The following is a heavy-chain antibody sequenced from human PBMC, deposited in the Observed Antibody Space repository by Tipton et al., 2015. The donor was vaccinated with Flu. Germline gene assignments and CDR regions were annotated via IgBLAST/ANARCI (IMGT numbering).Heavy chain of an antibody. CDR2: ISYDGSNK. CDR1: GFTFSIYA. Sequence: SLRLSCAASGFTFSIYAMHWVRQAPGKGLEWVAVISYDGSNKYYADSVKGRFTISRDNPKNTLYLQMNSLRPEDTAVYYCAKALTDYDTLTGPLFDYRGQGTLVTVSS. CDR3: AKALTDYDTLTGPLFDY. D-gene: IGHD3-9*01. J-gene: IGHJ4*02. V-gene: IGHV3-30*18.